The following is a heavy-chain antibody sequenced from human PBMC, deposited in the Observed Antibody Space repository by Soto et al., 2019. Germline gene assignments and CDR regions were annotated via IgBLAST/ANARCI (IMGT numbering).Heavy chain of an antibody. V-gene: IGHV1-18*04. CDR2: INNYNGNK. D-gene: IGHD3-16*02. CDR3: ARDSGNYRKAFDI. Sequence: QGQLVQSGDEVKKPGASVRVSCTASGYSFNNYGVSWVRQAPGQGLEWMGWINNYNGNKKFSQRFLGRVTLTTDRVANIAYMEPGNLRSDDTAVYFCARDSGNYRKAFDIWGQGTMVTVSS. CDR1: GYSFNNYG. J-gene: IGHJ3*02.